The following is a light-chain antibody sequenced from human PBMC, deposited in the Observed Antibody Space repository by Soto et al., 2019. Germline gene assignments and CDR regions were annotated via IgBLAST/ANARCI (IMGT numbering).Light chain of an antibody. CDR2: GAS. J-gene: IGKJ1*01. CDR3: QHYNNGPR. Sequence: KGRTQSQATLSVSPGEGATLSFRASQTINNNLAWYQQKPGQPPRLLIYGASSRATGVPARFSGSGSGTEFTLTISSLQSEDFAVYYCQHYNNGPRFGQGTKVDI. CDR1: QTINNN. V-gene: IGKV3-15*01.